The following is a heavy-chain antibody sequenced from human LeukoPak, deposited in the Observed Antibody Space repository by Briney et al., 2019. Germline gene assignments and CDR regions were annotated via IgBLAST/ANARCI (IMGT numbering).Heavy chain of an antibody. CDR3: ARGRTYCSGGSCYSSRFDP. D-gene: IGHD2-15*01. V-gene: IGHV1-8*01. J-gene: IGHJ5*02. CDR1: GYTFTSYD. Sequence: ASVKVSCKASGYTFTSYDINWVRQATGQGLEWMGWMNPNSGNTGYAQKFQGRVTMTRNTSISTAYMELSSLRSEDTAVYYCARGRTYCSGGSCYSSRFDPWGQGTLVTVSS. CDR2: MNPNSGNT.